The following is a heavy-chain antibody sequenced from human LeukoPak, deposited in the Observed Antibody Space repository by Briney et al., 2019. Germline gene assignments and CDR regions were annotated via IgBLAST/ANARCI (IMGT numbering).Heavy chain of an antibody. CDR3: ARAVGYCSGGSCYSGWFDP. Sequence: PSQTLSLTCTVSGGSISSDAYYWIWIRQLPGKGLEWIGYIYYSGSTYYNPSLKSRVTISVDTSNNQFSLKLNSVTAADTAVYYCARAVGYCSGGSCYSGWFDPWGQGTLVTVSS. J-gene: IGHJ5*02. V-gene: IGHV4-31*03. CDR1: GGSISSDAYY. D-gene: IGHD2-15*01. CDR2: IYYSGST.